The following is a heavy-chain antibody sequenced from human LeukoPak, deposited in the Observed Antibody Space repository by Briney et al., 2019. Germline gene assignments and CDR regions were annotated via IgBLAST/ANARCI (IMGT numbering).Heavy chain of an antibody. CDR2: IYSGGST. J-gene: IGHJ6*02. CDR3: ARDPGRSSGYYYYYYGMDV. D-gene: IGHD3-22*01. CDR1: GFTVSSNY. Sequence: GGSLRLSCAASGFTVSSNYMSWVRQAPGKGLEWVSVIYSGGSTYYADSVKGRFTISRDNSKNTLYLQMNSLRAEDTAVYYCARDPGRSSGYYYYYYGMDVWGQGTTVTVSS. V-gene: IGHV3-66*01.